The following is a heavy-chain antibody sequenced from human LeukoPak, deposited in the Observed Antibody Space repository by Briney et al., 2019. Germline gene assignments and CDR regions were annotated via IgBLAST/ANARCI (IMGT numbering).Heavy chain of an antibody. V-gene: IGHV4-59*08. J-gene: IGHJ4*02. Sequence: PSETLSLTCTVSGCSISSYYWSWIRQPPGKGLEWIGYINYSGSTNYNPSLKSRVTISTDTSKNQFSLKLSSVTAADTAVYYCARHTYRDYIGFNYWGQGTLVTVSS. D-gene: IGHD4-11*01. CDR3: ARHTYRDYIGFNY. CDR1: GCSISSYY. CDR2: INYSGST.